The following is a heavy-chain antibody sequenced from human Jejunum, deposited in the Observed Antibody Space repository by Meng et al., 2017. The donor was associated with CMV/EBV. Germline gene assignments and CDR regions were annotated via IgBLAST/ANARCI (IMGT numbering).Heavy chain of an antibody. D-gene: IGHD1-26*01. CDR1: GYIFNRYW. J-gene: IGHJ4*02. V-gene: IGHV5-51*01. CDR3: ARRSGSYDFDF. Sequence: CQASGYIFNRYWIAWLRQMPGKGLEWMGIIYPGDSDTRYSPSFQGQVTISADKSISTSYLQWSSLKASDTAIYYCARRSGSYDFDFWGQGALVTVSS. CDR2: IYPGDSDT.